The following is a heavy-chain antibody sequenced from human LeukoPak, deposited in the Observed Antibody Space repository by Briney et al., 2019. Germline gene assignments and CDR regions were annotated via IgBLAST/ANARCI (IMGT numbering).Heavy chain of an antibody. CDR2: ISSSSSYT. V-gene: IGHV3-11*06. Sequence: PGGSLRLSCAASGFTFSDYYMSWIRQAPGKGLEWVSYISSSSSYTNYADSVKGRFTISRDNAKNSLYLQMNSLRAEDTAVYYCARDYGRSRDYGMDVWGQGTTVTVSS. J-gene: IGHJ6*02. CDR1: GFTFSDYY. CDR3: ARDYGRSRDYGMDV. D-gene: IGHD3-10*01.